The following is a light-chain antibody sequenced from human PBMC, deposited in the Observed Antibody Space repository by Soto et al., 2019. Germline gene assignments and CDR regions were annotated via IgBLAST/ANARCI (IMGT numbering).Light chain of an antibody. V-gene: IGKV3-20*01. Sequence: EVVLTQSPDTLSLSPGERATLSCRPSQSVGTSLAWYQQKPGQAPRLLIYGGSIRATGIPNRFSGSGSGTDLTLTVSRVEPEDFAVYHCQQYGSSPFSFGGGTKMEMK. CDR1: QSVGTS. CDR2: GGS. J-gene: IGKJ4*01. CDR3: QQYGSSPFS.